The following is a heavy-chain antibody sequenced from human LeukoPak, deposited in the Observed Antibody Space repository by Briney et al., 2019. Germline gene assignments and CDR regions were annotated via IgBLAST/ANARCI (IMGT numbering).Heavy chain of an antibody. Sequence: GESLQISCKGSGYSFTSYWIGWVRQMPGKGLEWMGIIYPGDSDTRYSPSFQGQVTISADKSISTAYLQWSSLKASDTAMYYCARRAKYSSTAFYYMDVWGKGTTVTVS. J-gene: IGHJ6*03. CDR3: ARRAKYSSTAFYYMDV. D-gene: IGHD6-13*01. V-gene: IGHV5-51*01. CDR1: GYSFTSYW. CDR2: IYPGDSDT.